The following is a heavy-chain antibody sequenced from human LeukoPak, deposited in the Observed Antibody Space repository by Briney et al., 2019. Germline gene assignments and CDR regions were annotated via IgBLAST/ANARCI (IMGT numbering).Heavy chain of an antibody. CDR1: GFTFSNYR. CDR2: IKQDGSET. Sequence: GGSLRLSCAASGFTFSNYRMSWVRQAPGKGLEWVANIKQDGSETYYVDSVKGRFTISRDNAKNSLYLQMNSLRAEDTAVYYCARDYGVKYSVDVWGQGTTVAVSS. D-gene: IGHD3-10*01. CDR3: ARDYGVKYSVDV. J-gene: IGHJ6*02. V-gene: IGHV3-7*01.